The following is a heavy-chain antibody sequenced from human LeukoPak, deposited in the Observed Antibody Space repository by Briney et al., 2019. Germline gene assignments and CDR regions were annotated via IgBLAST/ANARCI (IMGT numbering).Heavy chain of an antibody. V-gene: IGHV3-23*01. D-gene: IGHD6-13*01. CDR3: AKDLLGQAAAGTFDY. J-gene: IGHJ4*02. Sequence: GGSLRLSCAASGFTFSNYAMSWVRQAPGKGLEWVSAISGSGGSTYYADSVKGRFTISRDNSKNTLYLQMNSLRAEDTAVYYCAKDLLGQAAAGTFDYWGQGTLVTVSS. CDR1: GFTFSNYA. CDR2: ISGSGGST.